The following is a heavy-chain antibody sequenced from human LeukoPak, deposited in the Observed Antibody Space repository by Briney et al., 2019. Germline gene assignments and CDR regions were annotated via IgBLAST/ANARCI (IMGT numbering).Heavy chain of an antibody. Sequence: GGSLRLSCAASGFTFSDYNMNWVRQAPGKGLEWVSYITNGGSTIRHADSVKGRFTISGDNAKKTLYLQMNSLRAEDTAVYYCARSIGLTGGGVDVWGQGTTVTVSS. J-gene: IGHJ6*02. CDR2: ITNGGSTI. V-gene: IGHV3-11*01. CDR1: GFTFSDYN. CDR3: ARSIGLTGGGVDV. D-gene: IGHD3-9*01.